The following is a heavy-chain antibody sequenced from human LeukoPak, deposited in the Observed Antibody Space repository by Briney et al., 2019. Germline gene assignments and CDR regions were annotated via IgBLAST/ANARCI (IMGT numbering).Heavy chain of an antibody. D-gene: IGHD2-21*02. CDR2: ISAYNGNT. J-gene: IGHJ3*02. CDR1: RYTFTSYG. Sequence: ASVKVSCMASRYTFTSYGISWVRQAPGQGLEWMGCISAYNGNTNYAQKLQGRVTMTTDTSTSTAYMELRSLRSDDTAVYYCARDEHIVVVTAILAHAFDIWGQGTMVTVSS. CDR3: ARDEHIVVVTAILAHAFDI. V-gene: IGHV1-18*01.